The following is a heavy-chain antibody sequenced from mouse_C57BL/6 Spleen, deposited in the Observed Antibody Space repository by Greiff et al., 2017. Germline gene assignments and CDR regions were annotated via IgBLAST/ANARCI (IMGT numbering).Heavy chain of an antibody. Sequence: QVQLQQSGPELVKPGASVKISCKASGYAFSSSWMNWVKQRPGKGLEWIGRIYPGDGDTNYNGKFKGKATLTADKSSSTAYMQLSSLTSEDSAVYFCARSGYDSPCYWGQGTTLTVSS. CDR1: GYAFSSSW. D-gene: IGHD2-3*01. CDR2: IYPGDGDT. J-gene: IGHJ2*01. CDR3: ARSGYDSPCY. V-gene: IGHV1-82*01.